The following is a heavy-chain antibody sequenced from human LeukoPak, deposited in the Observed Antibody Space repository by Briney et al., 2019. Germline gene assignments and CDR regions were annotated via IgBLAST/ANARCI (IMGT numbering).Heavy chain of an antibody. J-gene: IGHJ6*03. D-gene: IGHD5-18*01. CDR3: ARTTEGGYAYGYFYYYYMDV. V-gene: IGHV4-59*01. Sequence: SETLSLTCTVSGGSISSYYWSWIRQPPGKGLEWIAYIYYSGSTNYNPSLKSRVTISVDTSKNQFSLKLRSVTAADTAVYYCARTTEGGYAYGYFYYYYMDVWGKGTTVTISS. CDR1: GGSISSYY. CDR2: IYYSGST.